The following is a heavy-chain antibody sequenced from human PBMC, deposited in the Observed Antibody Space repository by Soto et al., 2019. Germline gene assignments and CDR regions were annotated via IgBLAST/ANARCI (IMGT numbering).Heavy chain of an antibody. CDR2: IYYSGST. V-gene: IGHV4-59*08. J-gene: IGHJ4*02. Sequence: PSETLSLTCTVSGGSISSYYWSWIRQPPGKGLEWIGYIYYSGSTNYNPSLKSRVTISVDTSKNQFSLKLDSVTAADTAVYYCARHKLLGSAYYFDYWGQGTLVTVSS. CDR1: GGSISSYY. CDR3: ARHKLLGSAYYFDY. D-gene: IGHD3-3*02.